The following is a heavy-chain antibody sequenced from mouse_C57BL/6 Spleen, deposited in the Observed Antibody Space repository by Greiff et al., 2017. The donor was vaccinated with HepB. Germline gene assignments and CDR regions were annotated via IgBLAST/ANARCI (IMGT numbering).Heavy chain of an antibody. CDR2: ISSGSSTI. V-gene: IGHV5-17*01. D-gene: IGHD1-1*01. Sequence: EVKVVESGGGLVKPGGSLKLSCAASGFTFSDYGMHWVRQAPEKGLEWVAYISSGSSTIYYADTVKGRFTISRDNAKNTLFLQMTSLRSEDTAMYYCARDYSTHNYYAMDYWGQGTSVTVSS. CDR1: GFTFSDYG. CDR3: ARDYSTHNYYAMDY. J-gene: IGHJ4*01.